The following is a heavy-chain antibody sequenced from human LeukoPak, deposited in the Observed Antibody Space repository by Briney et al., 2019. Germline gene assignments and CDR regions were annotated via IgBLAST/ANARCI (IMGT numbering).Heavy chain of an antibody. J-gene: IGHJ4*02. V-gene: IGHV3-23*01. CDR1: GFTFSRYA. CDR3: TKTSPYGGTSY. CDR2: ISESGGST. D-gene: IGHD4-23*01. Sequence: GGSLRLSCAASGFTFSRYAISWVRQGPGKGLEWVSLISESGGSTYCADSVKGRFTISRDNSKNTLYLQMNSLRAEDTAVYYCTKTSPYGGTSYWGQGTLVTVSS.